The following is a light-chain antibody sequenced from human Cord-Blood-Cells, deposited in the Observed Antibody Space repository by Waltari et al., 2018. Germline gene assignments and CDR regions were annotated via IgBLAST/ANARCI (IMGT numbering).Light chain of an antibody. CDR1: SSDVGGYNY. CDR3: SSYAGSNNLV. Sequence: QSALTQPPSASGSPGKLVTISCTGTSSDVGGYNYISWYQQHPGKAPKLMIYEVSMRPSGVPDSFSGSKSGNPSSLTISGVQAEDEADYYCSSYAGSNNLVFGGGTKLTVL. V-gene: IGLV2-8*01. CDR2: EVS. J-gene: IGLJ3*02.